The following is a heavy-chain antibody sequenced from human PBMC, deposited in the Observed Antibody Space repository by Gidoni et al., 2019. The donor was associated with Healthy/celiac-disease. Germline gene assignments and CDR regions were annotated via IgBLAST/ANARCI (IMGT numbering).Heavy chain of an antibody. V-gene: IGHV3-21*01. J-gene: IGHJ4*02. CDR2: ISSSSSYI. CDR3: ARYGAEDSGYGTFDY. CDR1: GFTFSSYS. D-gene: IGHD5-12*01. Sequence: EVQLVESGGGLVKPGGSLRLSCAAAGFTFSSYSMNWVRQAPGKGLAWVASISSSSSYIYYADAVKGRFTISRDNTKNSLYLQMNSLRAEDTAVYYCARYGAEDSGYGTFDYWGQGTLVTVSS.